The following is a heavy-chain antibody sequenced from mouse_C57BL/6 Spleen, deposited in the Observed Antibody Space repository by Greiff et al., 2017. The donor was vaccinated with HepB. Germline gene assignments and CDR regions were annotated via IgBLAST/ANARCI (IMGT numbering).Heavy chain of an antibody. CDR2: ISDGGSYT. CDR1: GFTFSSYA. V-gene: IGHV5-4*01. J-gene: IGHJ4*01. D-gene: IGHD3-3*01. CDR3: ARDRGVGAMDD. Sequence: EVQRVESGGGLVKPGGSLKLSCAASGFTFSSYAMSWVRQTPEKRLEWVATISDGGSYTYYQDNVKGRFTISRDNAKNNLYLQMSHLKSEDTAMYYGARDRGVGAMDDWGQGTSVTVSS.